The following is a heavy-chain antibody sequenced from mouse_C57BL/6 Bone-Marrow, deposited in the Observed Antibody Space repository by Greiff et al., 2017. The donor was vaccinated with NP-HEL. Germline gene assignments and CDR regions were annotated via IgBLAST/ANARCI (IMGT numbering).Heavy chain of an antibody. D-gene: IGHD1-1*01. J-gene: IGHJ1*03. CDR3: TRWATVVPYWYFDV. CDR2: IYPGNSDT. Sequence: VQLQQSGTVLARPGASVKMSCKTSGYTFTSYWMHWVKQRPGQGLEWIGAIYPGNSDTSYNQKFKGKAKLTAVTSASTAYRELSRLTNEDSAVYYCTRWATVVPYWYFDVWGTGTTVTVSS. V-gene: IGHV1-5*01. CDR1: GYTFTSYW.